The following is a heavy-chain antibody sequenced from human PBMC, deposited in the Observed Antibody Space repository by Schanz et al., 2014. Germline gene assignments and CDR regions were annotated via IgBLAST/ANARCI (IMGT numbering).Heavy chain of an antibody. CDR3: ARGGYSSGWYDRDIAHFDY. Sequence: QVQLVQSGAEVKKPGASVKVSCKASGYTFTSYGINWVRQAPGQGLEWMGWISAYNGNTNYAQKLQGRVTMTTDTSTSTAYMELRSQRSDDTAVYYYARGGYSSGWYDRDIAHFDYWGQGTLVTVSS. V-gene: IGHV1-18*01. D-gene: IGHD6-19*01. CDR1: GYTFTSYG. CDR2: ISAYNGNT. J-gene: IGHJ4*02.